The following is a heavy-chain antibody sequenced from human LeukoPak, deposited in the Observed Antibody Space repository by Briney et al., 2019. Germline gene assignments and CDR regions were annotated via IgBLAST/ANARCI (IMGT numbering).Heavy chain of an antibody. J-gene: IGHJ6*02. V-gene: IGHV4-30-2*01. CDR2: IYHSGST. CDR3: ARASSSFYGMDV. Sequence: SETLSLTCAVSGGSISSGGYSWSWIRQPPGKGLEWIGYIYHSGSTYYNPSLKSRVTISVGRSKNQFSLKLSSVTAADTAVYYCARASSSFYGMDVWGRGTTVTVSS. CDR1: GGSISSGGYS. D-gene: IGHD6-6*01.